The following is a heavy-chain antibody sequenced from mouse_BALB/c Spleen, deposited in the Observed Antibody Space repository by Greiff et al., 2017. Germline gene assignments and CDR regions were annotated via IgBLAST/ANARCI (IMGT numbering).Heavy chain of an antibody. Sequence: VQLQQSGTVLARPGASVKMSCKASGYTFTSYWMHWVKQRPGQGLEWIGAIYPGNSDTSYNQKFKGKAKLTAVTSTSTAYMELSSLTNEDSAVYYCTRREITTPYAMDYWGQGTSVTVSS. D-gene: IGHD1-1*01. J-gene: IGHJ4*01. CDR1: GYTFTSYW. CDR2: IYPGNSDT. V-gene: IGHV1-5*01. CDR3: TRREITTPYAMDY.